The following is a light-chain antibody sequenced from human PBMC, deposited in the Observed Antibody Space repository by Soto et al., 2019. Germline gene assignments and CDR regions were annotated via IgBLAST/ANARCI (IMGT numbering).Light chain of an antibody. J-gene: IGLJ3*02. Sequence: SYELTQPPSVSVSPGQTARITCSGDALPKQYAYWYQQKPGQAPVLVIYKDSERPSGIPERFSGSSSGTTVTLTISGVQAEDEADYYCQLADSSGTSVFGGGTQLTVL. CDR2: KDS. V-gene: IGLV3-25*03. CDR3: QLADSSGTSV. CDR1: ALPKQY.